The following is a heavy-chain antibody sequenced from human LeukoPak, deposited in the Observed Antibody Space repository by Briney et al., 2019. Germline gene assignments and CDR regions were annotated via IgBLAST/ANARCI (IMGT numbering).Heavy chain of an antibody. CDR2: INQDEREK. D-gene: IGHD2-2*01. CDR1: GFTFSDFW. Sequence: GRSLRLSCVASGFTFSDFWMSWVRQAPGQGLEWVASINQDEREKRFVDSVKGRFTISRDNAKNSLFLQTNSLRAEDTAVYFCARDGCTSTTCSTLGGFNHWAQGTLVTVSS. J-gene: IGHJ4*02. V-gene: IGHV3-7*01. CDR3: ARDGCTSTTCSTLGGFNH.